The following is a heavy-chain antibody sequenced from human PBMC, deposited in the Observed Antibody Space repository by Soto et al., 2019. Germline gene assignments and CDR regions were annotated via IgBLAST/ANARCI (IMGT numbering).Heavy chain of an antibody. J-gene: IGHJ4*02. CDR2: IIAILGTT. D-gene: IGHD2-21*02. CDR3: ARGFHPLLPLDY. V-gene: IGHV1-69*01. Sequence: QVQLVQSGAEVKKPGASGKVSCKASANTLSSDPFPLVRQAPGKGFELLGGIIAILGTTDDAQKFQGRVTINADESTTAVNKELSSRTSADTGMYYCARGFHPLLPLDYWGQGTQVTVSS. CDR1: ANTLSSDP.